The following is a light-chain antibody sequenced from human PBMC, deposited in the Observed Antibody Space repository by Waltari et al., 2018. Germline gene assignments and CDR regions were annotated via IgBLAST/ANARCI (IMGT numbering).Light chain of an antibody. CDR2: QDT. J-gene: IGLJ3*02. CDR1: ILGNKY. Sequence: SYELTQPPSVSVPPGQTASITCSGDILGNKYASWYQQKPGQSPLLVIYQDTKRPSEIPERFSGSKSANAATLTITGTQAVDEADYYCQALGTGAWVFGGGTKLTVL. V-gene: IGLV3-1*01. CDR3: QALGTGAWV.